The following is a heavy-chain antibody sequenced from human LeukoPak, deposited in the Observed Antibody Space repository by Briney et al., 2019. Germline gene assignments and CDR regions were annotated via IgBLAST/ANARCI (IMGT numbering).Heavy chain of an antibody. Sequence: GGSLRLSCAASGFTFIDAWMSWVRQAPGKGLEWVGRIKSKAGGGTPDYAAPVKGRFTISRDDSQNTLYVQMDSLTTDDTAVYYCATIRNSSSWAFDYWGQGTLVTVSS. CDR3: ATIRNSSSWAFDY. CDR2: IKSKAGGGTP. D-gene: IGHD6-13*01. J-gene: IGHJ4*02. V-gene: IGHV3-15*01. CDR1: GFTFIDAW.